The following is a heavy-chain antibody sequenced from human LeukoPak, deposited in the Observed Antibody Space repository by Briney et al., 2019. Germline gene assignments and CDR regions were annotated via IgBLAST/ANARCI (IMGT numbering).Heavy chain of an antibody. J-gene: IGHJ4*02. CDR3: ARDHGCSGGSCFHTFDY. V-gene: IGHV3-21*01. CDR2: ISSSSSYI. D-gene: IGHD2-15*01. CDR1: GFTFSSYS. Sequence: GGSLRLSCAASGFTFSSYSMNWVRQAPGKGLEWVSSISSSSSYIYYADSVKGRFTISRDNAKNSLYLQMNSLRAEDTAVYYCARDHGCSGGSCFHTFDYWGQGTLVTVSS.